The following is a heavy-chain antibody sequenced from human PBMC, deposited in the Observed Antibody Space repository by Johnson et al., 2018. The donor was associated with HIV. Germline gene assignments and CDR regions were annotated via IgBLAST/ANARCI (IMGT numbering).Heavy chain of an antibody. Sequence: QVQLVESGGGVVQPRRSLRLSCAASGFTFSSYAMHWVRQAPGKGLEWVAVISYDGVNKYYADSVKGRFTISRDNSKNTLYLQRNSLRAEDTGVYYCARRVGAHTFDIWGQGTMVTVSS. J-gene: IGHJ3*02. CDR3: ARRVGAHTFDI. V-gene: IGHV3-30-3*01. CDR2: ISYDGVNK. D-gene: IGHD1-26*01. CDR1: GFTFSSYA.